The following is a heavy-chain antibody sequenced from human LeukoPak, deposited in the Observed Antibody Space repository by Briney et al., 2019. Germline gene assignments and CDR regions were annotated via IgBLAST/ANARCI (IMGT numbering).Heavy chain of an antibody. Sequence: PGRSLRLSCAASGFTLSSYAMQWVRQAPGKGRGRVAVISDDESNQYYADSVNGRFTISRDNSKNTLYLQMNSLRAEDTAVYYCARATTAITMVRGAAGYWGQGTLVTVSS. D-gene: IGHD3-10*01. CDR1: GFTLSSYA. J-gene: IGHJ4*02. CDR2: ISDDESNQ. V-gene: IGHV3-30*01. CDR3: ARATTAITMVRGAAGY.